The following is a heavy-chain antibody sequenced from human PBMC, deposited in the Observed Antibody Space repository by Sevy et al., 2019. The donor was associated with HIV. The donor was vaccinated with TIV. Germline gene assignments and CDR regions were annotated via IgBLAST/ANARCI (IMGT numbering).Heavy chain of an antibody. CDR3: AAGAGTDILGYFFDY. CDR1: GDSVIGSFW. CDR2: MYHMGTT. V-gene: IGHV4-4*02. J-gene: IGHJ4*02. D-gene: IGHD6-19*01. Sequence: SETLSLTCTVSGDSVIGSFWWSWVRRPPGKGLEWLADMYHMGTTNYNPSLKSRVTISVDKSKNQFSLKVNSVTAADTATYYCAAGAGTDILGYFFDYWGQGIQVTVSS.